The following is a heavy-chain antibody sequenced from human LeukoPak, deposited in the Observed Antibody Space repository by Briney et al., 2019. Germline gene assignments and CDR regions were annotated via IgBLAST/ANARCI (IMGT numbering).Heavy chain of an antibody. D-gene: IGHD6-13*01. CDR3: AREGVTAAAGRGYFDY. V-gene: IGHV3-30*03. CDR2: ISYDGSNK. Sequence: GGSLRLSCAASGFTFSSYSMNWVRQAPGKGLEWVAVISYDGSNKYYADSVKGRFTISRDNSKNTLYLQMNSLRAEDTAVYYCAREGVTAAAGRGYFDYWGQGTLVTVSS. CDR1: GFTFSSYS. J-gene: IGHJ4*02.